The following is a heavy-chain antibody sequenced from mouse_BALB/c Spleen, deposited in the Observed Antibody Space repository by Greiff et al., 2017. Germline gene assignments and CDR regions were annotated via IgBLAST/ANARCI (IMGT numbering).Heavy chain of an antibody. Sequence: QVQLQQSGAELVKPGASVKLSCKASGYTFTSYYMYWVKQRPGQGLEWIGEINPSNGGTNFNEKFKSKATLTVDKSSSTAYMQLSSLTSEDSAVYYCTRDGLRRGPWFAYWGQGTLVTVSA. CDR1: GYTFTSYY. D-gene: IGHD2-2*01. CDR2: INPSNGGT. J-gene: IGHJ3*01. CDR3: TRDGLRRGPWFAY. V-gene: IGHV1S81*02.